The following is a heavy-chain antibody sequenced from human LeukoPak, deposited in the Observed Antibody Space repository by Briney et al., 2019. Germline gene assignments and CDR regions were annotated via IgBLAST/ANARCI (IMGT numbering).Heavy chain of an antibody. Sequence: ASVEVSCKASGYTFTSYGISWVRQAPGQGLEWMGWISAYNGNTNYAQKLQGRVTMTTDTSTSTAYMELRSLRSDDTAVYYCARETGVYYYDSSGNFDYWGQGTLVTVSS. CDR2: ISAYNGNT. V-gene: IGHV1-18*01. D-gene: IGHD3-22*01. J-gene: IGHJ4*02. CDR3: ARETGVYYYDSSGNFDY. CDR1: GYTFTSYG.